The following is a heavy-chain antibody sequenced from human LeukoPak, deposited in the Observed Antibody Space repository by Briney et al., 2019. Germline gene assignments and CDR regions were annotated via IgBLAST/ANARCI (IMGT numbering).Heavy chain of an antibody. CDR1: GFTFSSYS. CDR2: ISSSSSYI. V-gene: IGHV3-21*01. CDR3: ARSRGMATARTNFDY. D-gene: IGHD5-24*01. J-gene: IGHJ4*02. Sequence: PGGSLRLSCAASGFTFSSYSMNWVRQAPGKGLEWVSSISSSSSYIYYADSVKGRFTISRDNAKNSLYLQMNSLRAEDTAVYYCARSRGMATARTNFDYWGQGTLVTVSS.